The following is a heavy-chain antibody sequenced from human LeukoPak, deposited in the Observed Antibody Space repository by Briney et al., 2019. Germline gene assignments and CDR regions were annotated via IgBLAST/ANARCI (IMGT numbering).Heavy chain of an antibody. V-gene: IGHV3-23*01. CDR3: ARTSYCGGGCYSRFDC. CDR1: GFTFSNYA. D-gene: IGHD2-21*01. J-gene: IGHJ4*02. CDR2: ISGSGGNT. Sequence: GGSLRLSCAASGFTFSNYAMSWVRQAPGKGLEWVSAISGSGGNTYYADSVKGRFTISRDNSKNTLYLQMNSLRAEDTAIYYCARTSYCGGGCYSRFDCWGQGTLVTVSS.